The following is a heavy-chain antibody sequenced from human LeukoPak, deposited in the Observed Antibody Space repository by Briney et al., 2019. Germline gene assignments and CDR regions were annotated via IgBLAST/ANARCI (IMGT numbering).Heavy chain of an antibody. CDR2: INPNSGGT. CDR3: ANTYYDFWSGYSNYYYMDV. V-gene: IGHV1-2*02. J-gene: IGHJ6*03. Sequence: ASVKVSCKASGYTFTGYYMHWVRQAPGQGLEWMGWINPNSGGTNYAQKFQGRVTMTRDTSISTAYTELSRLRSDDTAVYYCANTYYDFWSGYSNYYYMDVWGKGTTVTVSS. D-gene: IGHD3-3*01. CDR1: GYTFTGYY.